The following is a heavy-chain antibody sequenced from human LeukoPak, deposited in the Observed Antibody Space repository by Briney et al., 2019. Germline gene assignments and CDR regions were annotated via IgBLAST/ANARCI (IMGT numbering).Heavy chain of an antibody. Sequence: PSETLSLTCTVSGGSISSSRYYWGWIRQPPGKGLEWIEEIDHSGRTNRNPSLKSRVTISVDTSKKQFSLKMNSVTAADTAVYFCARGENFDSWGQGTLVTVSS. D-gene: IGHD1-26*01. V-gene: IGHV4-39*07. CDR1: GGSISSSRYY. CDR2: IDHSGRT. J-gene: IGHJ4*02. CDR3: ARGENFDS.